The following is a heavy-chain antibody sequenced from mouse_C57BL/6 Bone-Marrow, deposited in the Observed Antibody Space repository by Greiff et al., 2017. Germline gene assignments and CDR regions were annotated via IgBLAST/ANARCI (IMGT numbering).Heavy chain of an antibody. V-gene: IGHV14-4*01. CDR3: TTRMVTTPFAY. CDR2: IDPENGGT. J-gene: IGHJ3*01. CDR1: GFNIKDDY. Sequence: VQLQQSGAELVRPGASVKLSCTASGFNIKDDYMNWVKQRPEQGLAWIGWIDPENGGTEYASQFPGKATIPEETSSNTAYLQSSSLTSENTAVYYCTTRMVTTPFAYWGQGTLVTVSA. D-gene: IGHD2-2*01.